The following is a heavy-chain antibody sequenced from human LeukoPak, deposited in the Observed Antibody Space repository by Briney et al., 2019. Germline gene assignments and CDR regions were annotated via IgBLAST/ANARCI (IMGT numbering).Heavy chain of an antibody. Sequence: SETLSLTCAVYGGSFSGYYWSWIRQPPGKGLEWIGEINHSGSTNYNPSLKSRVTISVDTSKNQFSLKLSSVAAADTAVYYCARGGDYYDSSGYFGWGQGTLVTVSS. CDR1: GGSFSGYY. CDR2: INHSGST. D-gene: IGHD3-22*01. CDR3: ARGGDYYDSSGYFG. V-gene: IGHV4-34*01. J-gene: IGHJ4*02.